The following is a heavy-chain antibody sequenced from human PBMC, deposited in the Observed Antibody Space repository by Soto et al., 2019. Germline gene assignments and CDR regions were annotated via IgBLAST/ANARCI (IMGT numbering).Heavy chain of an antibody. Sequence: SVKVSCKASGGTFSSYAISWVRQAPGQGLEWMGGIILIFGTPNYAQKFQGRVTITADESTSTANMEMSSLRSEDTAVYYCARGFPLWFDPWGQGTLVTVSS. J-gene: IGHJ5*02. CDR1: GGTFSSYA. V-gene: IGHV1-69*13. CDR3: ARGFPLWFDP. D-gene: IGHD3-16*02. CDR2: IILIFGTP.